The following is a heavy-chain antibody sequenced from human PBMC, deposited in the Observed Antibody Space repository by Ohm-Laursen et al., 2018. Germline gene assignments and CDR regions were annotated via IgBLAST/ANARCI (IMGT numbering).Heavy chain of an antibody. CDR2: IYYSGTT. CDR1: GGSISSSSYY. D-gene: IGHD3-3*01. J-gene: IGHJ3*01. CDR3: ARAFWNGYNDAFDV. Sequence: SETLSLTCTVSGGSISSSSYYWGWIRQPPGKGLEWIGSIYYSGTTYYNPSLKSRVTISVDTSQNQFSLKLSSVTATDTAVYYCARAFWNGYNDAFDVWGQGTMVTVSS. V-gene: IGHV4-39*01.